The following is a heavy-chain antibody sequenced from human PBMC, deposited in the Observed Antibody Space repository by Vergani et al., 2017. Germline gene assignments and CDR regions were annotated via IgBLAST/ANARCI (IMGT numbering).Heavy chain of an antibody. J-gene: IGHJ4*02. Sequence: QVQLQQWGAGLLKPSETLSLICAVYGGSFSGYYWSWFRQPPGKGLEWIGEINHSASTNYNPSLKSRVTISVDTSKNQFSLKLSSVTAADTAVYYWARGWALRYLDYFDYWGQGTLVTVSS. CDR2: INHSAST. CDR3: ARGWALRYLDYFDY. V-gene: IGHV4-34*01. CDR1: GGSFSGYY. D-gene: IGHD3-9*01.